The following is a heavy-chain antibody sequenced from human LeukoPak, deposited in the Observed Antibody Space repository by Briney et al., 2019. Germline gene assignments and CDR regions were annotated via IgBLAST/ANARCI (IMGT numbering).Heavy chain of an antibody. V-gene: IGHV4-59*01. CDR3: ARAAAPTYFFDY. CDR2: IHYSGST. CDR1: GGSIDNYY. J-gene: IGHJ4*02. Sequence: SETLSLTCTVSGGSIDNYYWSWIRQPPGKGLEWIGYIHYSGSTNYNPSLKSRVTISVDTSKNQFSLKLSSVTAADTAVYYCARAAAPTYFFDYRGQGTLVTVSS. D-gene: IGHD6-13*01.